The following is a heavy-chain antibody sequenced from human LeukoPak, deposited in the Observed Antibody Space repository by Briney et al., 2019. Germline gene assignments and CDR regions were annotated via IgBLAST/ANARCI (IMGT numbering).Heavy chain of an antibody. J-gene: IGHJ3*02. V-gene: IGHV4-4*07. Sequence: SETLSLTCTVSGGSITSYTNWYWIRQPAGKGLEWIGRIYPSGNTNYNPSLKSRATMSIDTSKNQFSLTMISVTAADTAVYYCSRDHSSGYFPRRAFDIWGQGTIITVSS. CDR1: GGSITSYTN. CDR2: IYPSGNT. D-gene: IGHD6-19*01. CDR3: SRDHSSGYFPRRAFDI.